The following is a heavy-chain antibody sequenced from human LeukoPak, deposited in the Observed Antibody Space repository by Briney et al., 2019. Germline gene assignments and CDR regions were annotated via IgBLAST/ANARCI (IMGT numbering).Heavy chain of an antibody. D-gene: IGHD3-16*01. CDR2: IYYSGST. CDR1: GGSISSSSYY. J-gene: IGHJ6*02. V-gene: IGHV4-39*01. CDR3: ARLGRTSYGMDV. Sequence: SETLSLTCTVSGGSISSSSYYWGWIRQPPGKGLEWIGSIYYSGSTYYNPSLKSRVTISVDTSKNQFSLKLSSVTAADTAVYYCARLGRTSYGMDVWGQGTTVTVSS.